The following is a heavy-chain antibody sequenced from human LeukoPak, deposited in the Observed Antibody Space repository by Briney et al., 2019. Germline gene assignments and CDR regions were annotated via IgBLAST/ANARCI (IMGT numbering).Heavy chain of an antibody. Sequence: SETLSLTRTVSGGAISSYFWSWIREPPGKGLEWLGYIYYSGSTNYNPSLKSRVTISVDTSKTQFSLKLSSVTAADTAVYYCARSGVSGLGVDYWGQGTLVTVSS. CDR2: IYYSGST. CDR3: ARSGVSGLGVDY. CDR1: GGAISSYF. D-gene: IGHD5-12*01. J-gene: IGHJ4*02. V-gene: IGHV4-59*01.